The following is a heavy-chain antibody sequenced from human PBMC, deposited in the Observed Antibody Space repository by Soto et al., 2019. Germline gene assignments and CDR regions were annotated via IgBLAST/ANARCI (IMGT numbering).Heavy chain of an antibody. J-gene: IGHJ3*02. CDR2: MNPNSGNT. Sequence: ASVKVSCKASGYTFTSYDINWVRQATGQGLEWMGWMNPNSGNTGYAQKFQGRVTMTRNTSISTAYMELSSLRSEDTAVYYCARSKKPYYYESGVYKGDDAFDIWGQGTVVTVSS. CDR1: GYTFTSYD. CDR3: ARSKKPYYYESGVYKGDDAFDI. D-gene: IGHD3-22*01. V-gene: IGHV1-8*01.